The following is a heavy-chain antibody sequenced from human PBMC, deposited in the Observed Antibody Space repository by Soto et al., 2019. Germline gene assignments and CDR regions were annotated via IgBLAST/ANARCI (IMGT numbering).Heavy chain of an antibody. Sequence: VQLVQSGTEVKKPGASVKVSCKASGYTFTNYGISWVRQAPGQGLEWLAWINTYNVHTNYAQKLQGRVTLTTDTSTSTAYRELWGLRSDDTAVYYCARDLLYSSRSTVRFDIWGQGTMVTVSS. D-gene: IGHD6-13*01. J-gene: IGHJ3*02. CDR2: INTYNVHT. CDR3: ARDLLYSSRSTVRFDI. V-gene: IGHV1-18*01. CDR1: GYTFTNYG.